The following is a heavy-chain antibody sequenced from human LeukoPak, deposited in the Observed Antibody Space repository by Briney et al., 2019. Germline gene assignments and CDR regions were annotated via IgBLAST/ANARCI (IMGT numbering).Heavy chain of an antibody. CDR1: GGSISSYY. CDR3: ARPLMDCSSTSCHSDAFDI. D-gene: IGHD2-2*01. V-gene: IGHV4-59*12. CDR2: IYYSGST. J-gene: IGHJ3*02. Sequence: SETLSLTCTVSGGSISSYYWSWIRQPPGKGLEWIGYIYYSGSTNYNPSLKSRVTISVDTSKNQFSLKLSSVTAADTAVYYCARPLMDCSSTSCHSDAFDIWGQGTMVTVSS.